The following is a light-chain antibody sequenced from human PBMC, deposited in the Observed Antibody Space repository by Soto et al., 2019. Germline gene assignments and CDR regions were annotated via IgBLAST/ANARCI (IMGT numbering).Light chain of an antibody. Sequence: DIQMTQSPSSLSASVGDRVTITCQASKDISNYLNWYQQKPGKAPKLLIYDASNLETGVSSRFSGSGSGTDFTFTISSLQPEDIATYYCQQYDNLPITFGQGTRLEIK. V-gene: IGKV1-33*01. CDR1: KDISNY. CDR3: QQYDNLPIT. J-gene: IGKJ5*01. CDR2: DAS.